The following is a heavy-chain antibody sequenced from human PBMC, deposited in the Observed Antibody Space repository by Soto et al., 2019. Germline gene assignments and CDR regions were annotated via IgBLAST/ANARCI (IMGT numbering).Heavy chain of an antibody. J-gene: IGHJ3*01. CDR2: ISDPGTST. V-gene: IGHV3-23*01. CDR3: AKSLVTPSDAFDL. Sequence: PGGSLRLSCAASGFTFGNYAMNWVRQAPGKGLEWISSISDPGTSTYYANSVKGRLSMSRDNSKNTLFLQMNRLRADDTAVYFCAKSLVTPSDAFDLWGRGTLVTVSS. CDR1: GFTFGNYA. D-gene: IGHD2-21*02.